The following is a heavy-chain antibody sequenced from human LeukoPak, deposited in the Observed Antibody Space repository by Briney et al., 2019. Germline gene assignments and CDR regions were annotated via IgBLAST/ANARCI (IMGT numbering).Heavy chain of an antibody. CDR3: ATGGWLVENGY. V-gene: IGHV3-23*01. J-gene: IGHJ4*02. D-gene: IGHD6-19*01. CDR1: GFTFSSYA. Sequence: GGSLRLSCAASGFTFSSYAMSWVRQAPGKGLEWVSAISGSGGSTYYAASVKGRFTISRDNSKNTLYLQMNSLRAEDTAVYYCATGGWLVENGYWGQGTLVTVSS. CDR2: ISGSGGST.